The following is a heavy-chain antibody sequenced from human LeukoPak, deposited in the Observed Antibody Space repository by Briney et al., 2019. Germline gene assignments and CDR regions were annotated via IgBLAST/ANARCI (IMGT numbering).Heavy chain of an antibody. CDR3: ARGFTNSGLII. D-gene: IGHD5-12*01. Sequence: PSETLSLTCAIYGGSFSGYYWSWIRQPPGKGLEWIGEINHSGSTNYNPSLKSRLSISADTSKNHFSLRLSSVTAADTAVYYCARGFTNSGLIIRGQGTLVIVSS. CDR2: INHSGST. CDR1: GGSFSGYY. J-gene: IGHJ4*02. V-gene: IGHV4-34*01.